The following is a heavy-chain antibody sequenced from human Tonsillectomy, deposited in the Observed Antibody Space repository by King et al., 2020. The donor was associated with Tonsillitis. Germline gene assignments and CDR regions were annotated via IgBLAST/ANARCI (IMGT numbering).Heavy chain of an antibody. CDR2: LTYVESNK. V-gene: IGHV3-30-3*01. CDR1: GFTFNSYT. CDR3: ARESDGFDI. Sequence: VQLVESGGGVVQPGRSLTLSCAASGFTFNSYTMHWVRQAPGKGLEWVAVLTYVESNKSYAEAVKGRLTSTRDNSKNTLYLQMNSLTTEDSAVYYCARESDGFDIWGQGTMVTVSS. J-gene: IGHJ3*02.